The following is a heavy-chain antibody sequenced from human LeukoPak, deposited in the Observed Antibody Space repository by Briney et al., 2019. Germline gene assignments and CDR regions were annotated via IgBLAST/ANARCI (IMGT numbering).Heavy chain of an antibody. V-gene: IGHV4-38-2*01. CDR3: ARYSNHRGTNWFDP. J-gene: IGHJ5*02. CDR1: GYSISSGYX. Sequence: PSETLXXXXXVXGYSISSGYXWGWIRQPPGKGLEGIGSIYHRGSTYYKPSLKRRVTISVDTSKNKVYMEVSNVTAADTAVYYCARYSNHRGTNWFDPWGQGTLVTVSS. D-gene: IGHD4-11*01. CDR2: IYHRGST.